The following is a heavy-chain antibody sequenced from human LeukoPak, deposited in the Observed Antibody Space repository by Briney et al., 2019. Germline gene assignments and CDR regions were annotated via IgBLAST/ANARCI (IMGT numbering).Heavy chain of an antibody. D-gene: IGHD3-22*01. Sequence: GGSLRLSCAASGFSFSSYGMHWVRQAPGKGLEWVAVIWYDGSIKYYGDSVKGRFTISRDNSKNTLYLQMNSLSAEDTAVYYCTKSRGYYYEKSGPADYWGQGTLVTVSS. CDR1: GFSFSSYG. CDR2: IWYDGSIK. CDR3: TKSRGYYYEKSGPADY. V-gene: IGHV3-33*06. J-gene: IGHJ4*02.